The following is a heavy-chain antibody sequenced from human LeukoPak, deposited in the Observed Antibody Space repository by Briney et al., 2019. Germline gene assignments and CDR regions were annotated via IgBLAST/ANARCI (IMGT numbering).Heavy chain of an antibody. J-gene: IGHJ4*02. Sequence: PGGSLRLSCAASGFTFSSYAMSWVRQAPGKGLEWVSGISTGGDSTYYADSVKGRFTISRDNSKNTLYLQMNSLGAEGTAVYYCAKDPSGLDYLDYWGQGTLVTVSA. V-gene: IGHV3-23*01. CDR2: ISTGGDST. CDR3: AKDPSGLDYLDY. CDR1: GFTFSSYA.